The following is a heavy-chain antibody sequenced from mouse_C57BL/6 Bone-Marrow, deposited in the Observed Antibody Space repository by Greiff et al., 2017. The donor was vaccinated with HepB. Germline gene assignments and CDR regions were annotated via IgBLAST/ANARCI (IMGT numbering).Heavy chain of an antibody. Sequence: EVNLVESGGGLVQPKGSLKLSCAASGFTFNTYAMHWVRQAPGKGLEWVARIRSKSSNYATYYADSVKDRFTISRDDSQSMHYLQMNNLKTEDTAMYYCVRERTGHWYFDVWGTGTTVTVSS. CDR1: GFTFNTYA. J-gene: IGHJ1*03. V-gene: IGHV10-3*01. CDR2: IRSKSSNYAT. D-gene: IGHD4-1*01. CDR3: VRERTGHWYFDV.